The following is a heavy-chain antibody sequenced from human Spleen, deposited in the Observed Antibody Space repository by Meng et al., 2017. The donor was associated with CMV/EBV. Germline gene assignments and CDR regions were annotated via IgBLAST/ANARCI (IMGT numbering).Heavy chain of an antibody. V-gene: IGHV4-34*01. CDR3: ARDSWFQEGFDY. D-gene: IGHD6-13*01. Sequence: QVQRQQWGPGLLKPSETLSLACAVYGGSFSGYYWSWIRQPPGKGLEWIGEINHSGSTNYNPSLKSRVTISVDTSKNQFSLKLSSVTAADTAVYYCARDSWFQEGFDYWGQGTLVTVSS. J-gene: IGHJ4*02. CDR1: GGSFSGYY. CDR2: INHSGST.